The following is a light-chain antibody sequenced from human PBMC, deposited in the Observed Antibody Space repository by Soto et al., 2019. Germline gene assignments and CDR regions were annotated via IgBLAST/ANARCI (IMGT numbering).Light chain of an antibody. Sequence: DIQKTHPPFSLSASVGDIVTITCQASQNINNYLNWYQQKPGRAPKLLIYDASNLEAGVPSRFRGSGSGTDFTFTIRRLKPEDIATYYCQQYENIPTFGQGTRVEIK. CDR3: QQYENIPT. J-gene: IGKJ5*01. CDR1: QNINNY. V-gene: IGKV1-33*01. CDR2: DAS.